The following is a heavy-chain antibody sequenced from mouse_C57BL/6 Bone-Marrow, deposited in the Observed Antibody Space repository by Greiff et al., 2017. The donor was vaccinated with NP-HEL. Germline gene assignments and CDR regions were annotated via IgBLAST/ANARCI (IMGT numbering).Heavy chain of an antibody. CDR1: GYTFTSYW. J-gene: IGHJ3*01. CDR3: ARDYGSSPPPGFAY. Sequence: QVQLQQPGAELVKPGASVKLSCKASGYTFTSYWMHWVTQRPGRGLEWIGRIDPNSGGTKYNEKFKSKATLTVDNPSSTAYMQRSSLTSEDSAVYYFARDYGSSPPPGFAYWGQGTLVTVSA. CDR2: IDPNSGGT. V-gene: IGHV1-72*01. D-gene: IGHD1-1*01.